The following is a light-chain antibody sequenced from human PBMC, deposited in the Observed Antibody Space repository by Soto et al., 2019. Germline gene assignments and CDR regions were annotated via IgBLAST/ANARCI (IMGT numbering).Light chain of an antibody. CDR1: QNVDDR. CDR2: GAS. CDR3: QHYKSLPPHP. Sequence: EIVMTQSPGTLSVSTGESVTLSCRASQNVDDRLAWYQQTPGQPPRLLIYGASTRATGIPARFSGSGSGTEFTLTISSLQSEDLAVYYCQHYKSLPPHPFGQGAQLASK. V-gene: IGKV3-15*01. J-gene: IGKJ2*01.